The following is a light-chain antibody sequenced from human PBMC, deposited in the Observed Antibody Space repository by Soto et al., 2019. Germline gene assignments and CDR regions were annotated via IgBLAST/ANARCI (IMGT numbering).Light chain of an antibody. Sequence: QSALAQPASVSGSPGQSITISCSGSSIDVGDNNYVSWYQHHPGKAPKLIIYEVSNRPSGVSNRFSGSSSDNTASLTISGLLPDDEADYYCCSYAGSYTLVFGGGTKLTVL. V-gene: IGLV2-14*01. CDR3: CSYAGSYTLV. CDR1: SIDVGDNNY. CDR2: EVS. J-gene: IGLJ2*01.